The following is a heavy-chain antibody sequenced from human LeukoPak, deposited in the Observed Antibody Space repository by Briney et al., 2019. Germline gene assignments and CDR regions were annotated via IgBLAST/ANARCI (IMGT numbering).Heavy chain of an antibody. Sequence: SETLSLTCTVSGVSISSYYWSWIRQPAGKGLEWIGHIYTSGSTNYNPSLKSRVTISVDTSKNQFSLKLTSVTAADTAVYHCARNGRYCSGGGCSGYYYYMDVWGKGTTVTVSS. CDR3: ARNGRYCSGGGCSGYYYYMDV. D-gene: IGHD2-15*01. J-gene: IGHJ6*03. CDR1: GVSISSYY. V-gene: IGHV4-4*07. CDR2: IYTSGST.